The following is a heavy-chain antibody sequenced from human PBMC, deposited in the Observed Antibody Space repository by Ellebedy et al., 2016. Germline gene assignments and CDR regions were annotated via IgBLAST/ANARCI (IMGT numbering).Heavy chain of an antibody. CDR2: ISAYNGNT. CDR3: ARVESSGWLYYYGMDV. Sequence: ASVKVSCKASGGTFSSYAISWVRQAPGQGLEWMGWISAYNGNTNYAQKLQGRVTMTTDTSTSTAYMELRSLRSDDTAVYYCARVESSGWLYYYGMDVWGQGTTVTVSS. J-gene: IGHJ6*02. D-gene: IGHD6-19*01. CDR1: GGTFSSYA. V-gene: IGHV1-18*01.